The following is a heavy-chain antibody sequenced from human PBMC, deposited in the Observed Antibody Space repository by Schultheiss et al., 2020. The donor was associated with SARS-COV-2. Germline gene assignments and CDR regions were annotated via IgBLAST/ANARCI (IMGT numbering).Heavy chain of an antibody. CDR2: ISYDGSNK. CDR1: GFTFSSYG. V-gene: IGHV3-30*03. J-gene: IGHJ4*02. Sequence: GESLKISCASSGFTFSSYGMHWVRQAPGKGLEWVAVISYDGSNKYYADSVKGRFTISRDNSKNTLYLQMNSLRAEDTAVYYCARTSPAAIPLDYWGQGTLVTVSS. D-gene: IGHD2-2*02. CDR3: ARTSPAAIPLDY.